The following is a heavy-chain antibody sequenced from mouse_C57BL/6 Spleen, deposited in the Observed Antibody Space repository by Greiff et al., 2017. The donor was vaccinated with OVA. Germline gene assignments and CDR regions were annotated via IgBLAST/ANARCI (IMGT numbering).Heavy chain of an antibody. J-gene: IGHJ3*01. CDR2: IWSGGST. V-gene: IGHV2-2*01. Sequence: VKLMESGPGLVQPSQSLSITCTVSGFSLTSYGVHWVRQSPGKGLEWLGVIWSGGSTDYNAAFISRLSISKDNSKSQVFFKMNSLQADDTAIYLRASPYNNYPFAYRGQGTLGTVSA. D-gene: IGHD2-5*01. CDR3: ASPYNNYPFAY. CDR1: GFSLTSYG.